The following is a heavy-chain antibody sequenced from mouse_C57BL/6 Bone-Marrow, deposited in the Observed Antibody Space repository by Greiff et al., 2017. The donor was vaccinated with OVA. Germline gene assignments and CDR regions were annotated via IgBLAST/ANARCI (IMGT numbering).Heavy chain of an antibody. Sequence: VQLVESDAELVKPGASVKISCKVSGYTFTDHTIHWMKQRPEQGLEWIGYIYPRDGSTKYNEKFKGKATLTADKSSSTAYMQLNSLTSEDSAVYFCARKDYGSSFYWYFDVWGTGTTVTVSS. CDR2: IYPRDGST. J-gene: IGHJ1*03. D-gene: IGHD1-1*01. CDR3: ARKDYGSSFYWYFDV. CDR1: GYTFTDHT. V-gene: IGHV1-78*01.